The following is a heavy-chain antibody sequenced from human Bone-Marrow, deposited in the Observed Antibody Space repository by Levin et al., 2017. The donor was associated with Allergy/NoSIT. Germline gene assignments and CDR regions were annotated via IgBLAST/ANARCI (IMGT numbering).Heavy chain of an antibody. CDR3: AGKGDYDILTGYYNEDY. CDR2: ISGSGGST. Sequence: PGGSLRLSCAASGFTFSSYAMSWVRQAPGKGLEWVSAISGSGGSTYYADSVKGRFTISRDNSKNTLYLQMNSLRAEDTAVYYCAGKGDYDILTGYYNEDYWGQGTLVTVSS. D-gene: IGHD3-9*01. J-gene: IGHJ4*02. CDR1: GFTFSSYA. V-gene: IGHV3-23*01.